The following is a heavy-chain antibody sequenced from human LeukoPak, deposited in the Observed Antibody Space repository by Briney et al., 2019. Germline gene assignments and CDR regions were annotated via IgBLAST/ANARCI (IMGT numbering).Heavy chain of an antibody. CDR2: ISGSGGST. CDR1: GFTFSSYG. J-gene: IGHJ4*02. D-gene: IGHD3-10*01. Sequence: PGGSLRLSCAASGFTFSSYGMSWVRQAPGKGLEWVSTISGSGGSTYYADSVKGRFTISRDNSKNTLYLQMNSLKAEDTAVYYCANVWSGVRGVMGYWGQGTLVTVSS. CDR3: ANVWSGVRGVMGY. V-gene: IGHV3-23*01.